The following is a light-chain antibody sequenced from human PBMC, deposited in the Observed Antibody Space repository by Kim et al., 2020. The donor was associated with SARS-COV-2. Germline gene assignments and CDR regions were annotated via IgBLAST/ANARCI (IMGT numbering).Light chain of an antibody. Sequence: ESVGDRVTTACRASQGIRKDLGWYQQNPGRDPKRLIYGASSLKSGVPSRFSGSGSGTEFTLTISSVQPEDFATYFCLQHSTYPSTFGQGTRLEIK. V-gene: IGKV1-17*01. CDR3: LQHSTYPST. CDR1: QGIRKD. J-gene: IGKJ5*01. CDR2: GAS.